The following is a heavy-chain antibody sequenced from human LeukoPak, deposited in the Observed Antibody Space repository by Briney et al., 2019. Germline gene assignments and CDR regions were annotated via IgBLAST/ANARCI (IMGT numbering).Heavy chain of an antibody. CDR2: INSDGSST. CDR3: ARAVGYYDFWSGPDY. Sequence: RGSLRLSCAASGFTFSSYWMHWVRRAPGKGLVWVSRINSDGSSTSYADSVKGRFTISRDNAKNTLYLQMNSLRAEDTAVYYCARAVGYYDFWSGPDYWGQGTLVTVSS. J-gene: IGHJ4*02. D-gene: IGHD3-3*01. CDR1: GFTFSSYW. V-gene: IGHV3-74*01.